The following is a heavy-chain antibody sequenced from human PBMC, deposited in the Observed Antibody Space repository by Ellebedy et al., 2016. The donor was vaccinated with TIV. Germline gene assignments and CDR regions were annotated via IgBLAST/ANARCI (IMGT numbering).Heavy chain of an antibody. Sequence: GESLKISCKGSGYSFTSYWIGWVRQMPGKGLEWMGVIYPEDSHTIYSPSFQGQVTISADTSISTAYLQWSSLKASDTAMYYCARHVTSGMYYFDYWGQGTVVTVSS. D-gene: IGHD1-26*01. CDR1: GYSFTSYW. V-gene: IGHV5-51*01. J-gene: IGHJ4*02. CDR2: IYPEDSHT. CDR3: ARHVTSGMYYFDY.